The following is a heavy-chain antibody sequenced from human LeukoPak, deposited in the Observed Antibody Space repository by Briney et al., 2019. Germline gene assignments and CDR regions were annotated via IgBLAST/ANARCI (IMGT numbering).Heavy chain of an antibody. CDR1: GFIFTKYD. V-gene: IGHV3-13*01. CDR2: IDRDGVT. J-gene: IGHJ4*02. CDR3: ARENLEYGDYAIDY. D-gene: IGHD4-17*01. Sequence: GGSLRLSCAASGFIFTKYDMHWVRHVTGRGLEWVSGIDRDGVTYYSDSAKGRFTMSRENGENSVYLQLNSLRAGDTAVYFCARENLEYGDYAIDYWGQGILVTVSS.